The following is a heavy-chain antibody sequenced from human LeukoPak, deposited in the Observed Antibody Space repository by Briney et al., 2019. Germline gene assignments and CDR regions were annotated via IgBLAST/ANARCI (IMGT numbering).Heavy chain of an antibody. CDR1: GYTFTGYY. CDR2: INPNSGGT. CDR3: ARDRVDQKYTSSSDDGFDI. D-gene: IGHD6-6*01. Sequence: GASVKVSCKASGYTFTGYYMHWVRQAPGQGLEWMGLINPNSGGTNYAQKCQGRVTMTRDTSISTAYMELSRLRSDDTAVYYCARDRVDQKYTSSSDDGFDIWGQGTMVTVSS. V-gene: IGHV1-2*02. J-gene: IGHJ3*02.